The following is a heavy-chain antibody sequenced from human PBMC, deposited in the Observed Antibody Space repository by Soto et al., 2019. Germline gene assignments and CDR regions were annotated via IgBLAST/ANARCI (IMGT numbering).Heavy chain of an antibody. CDR2: IYYSGST. CDR3: AREALRGYSPDYYYYGMDV. CDR1: GGSISSGDYY. D-gene: IGHD5-18*01. V-gene: IGHV4-30-4*01. Sequence: SETLSLTCTVSGGSISSGDYYWSWIRQPPGKGLEWIGYIYYSGSTYYNPSLKSRVTISVDTSKNQFSLKLSSVTAADTAVYYCAREALRGYSPDYYYYGMDVWGQGTTVTVSS. J-gene: IGHJ6*02.